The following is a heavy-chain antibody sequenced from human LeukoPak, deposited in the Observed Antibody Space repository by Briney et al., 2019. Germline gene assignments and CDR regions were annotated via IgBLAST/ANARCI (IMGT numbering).Heavy chain of an antibody. CDR2: ISYDGSNK. CDR3: AKDRIAARFPFDY. J-gene: IGHJ4*02. CDR1: GFTFSSYG. Sequence: GGSLRLSCAASGFTFSSYGMHWVRQAPGKGPEWVAVISYDGSNKYYADSVKGRFTISRDNSKNTLYLQMNSLRAEDRAVYYCAKDRIAARFPFDYWGQRTLVTVSS. D-gene: IGHD6-6*01. V-gene: IGHV3-30*18.